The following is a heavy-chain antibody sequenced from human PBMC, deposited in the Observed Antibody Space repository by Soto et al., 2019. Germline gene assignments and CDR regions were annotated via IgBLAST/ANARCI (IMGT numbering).Heavy chain of an antibody. D-gene: IGHD6-13*01. Sequence: SETLSLTCTVSGGSISSYYWSWIRQPPGKGLEWIGYIYYSGSTNYNPSLKSRVTISVDTSKNQFYLKLSSVTAADTAVYYCARVDSYSSSWDYYYGMDVWGQGTTVTVSS. V-gene: IGHV4-59*01. CDR3: ARVDSYSSSWDYYYGMDV. CDR2: IYYSGST. CDR1: GGSISSYY. J-gene: IGHJ6*02.